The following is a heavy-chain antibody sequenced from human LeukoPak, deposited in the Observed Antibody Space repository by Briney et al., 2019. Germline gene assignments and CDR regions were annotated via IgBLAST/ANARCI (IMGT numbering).Heavy chain of an antibody. J-gene: IGHJ6*03. CDR2: IIPIFGTA. V-gene: IGHV1-69*01. Sequence: ASVKVSCKASGGTFSSYAISWVRQAPGQGLEWMGGIIPIFGTANYAQKFQGRVTITADESTSTAYMELSSPRSEDTAVYYCARSPTAITMVRGVIITGYYYMDVWGKGTTVTVSS. D-gene: IGHD3-10*01. CDR1: GGTFSSYA. CDR3: ARSPTAITMVRGVIITGYYYMDV.